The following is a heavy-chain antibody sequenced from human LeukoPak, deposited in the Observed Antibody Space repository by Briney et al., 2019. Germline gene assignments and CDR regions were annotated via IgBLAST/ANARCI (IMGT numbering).Heavy chain of an antibody. V-gene: IGHV3-48*04. CDR1: GFTFSSYG. Sequence: GGSLRLSCAASGFTFSSYGMTWVRQAPGKGLEWVSSISSSGSTIYYADSVKGRFTISRDNAKNTLYLHMNSLRAEDTAVYYCTANYNYWGQGTLVTVSS. CDR3: TANYNY. J-gene: IGHJ4*02. CDR2: ISSSGSTI. D-gene: IGHD3-10*01.